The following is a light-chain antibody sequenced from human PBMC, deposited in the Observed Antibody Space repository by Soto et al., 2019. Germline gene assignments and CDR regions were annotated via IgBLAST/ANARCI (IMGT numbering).Light chain of an antibody. V-gene: IGKV1-39*01. Sequence: DIQMTQSPSSLSASVGDRVTITCRASQGISTYLNWYQQKPGKAPKLLIYAASSLQSGVPSRFSGSGSETDFTLTISCLQSEDFATYYCQQYYSYPSITFGQGTRLEIK. CDR1: QGISTY. J-gene: IGKJ5*01. CDR2: AAS. CDR3: QQYYSYPSIT.